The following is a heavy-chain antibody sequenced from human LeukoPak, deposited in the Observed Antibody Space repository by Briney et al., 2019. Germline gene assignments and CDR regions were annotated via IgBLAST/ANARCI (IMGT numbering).Heavy chain of an antibody. Sequence: GGSLRLSCAASGFTFSSYEMNWVRQAPGKGLEWVSYISSSGSTIYYADSVKGRFTISRDNAKNSLYLQMNSLRAEDTAVYYCAAKDIVVVPAPLYYYGMDVWGQGTTVTVSS. CDR3: AAKDIVVVPAPLYYYGMDV. D-gene: IGHD2-2*01. CDR1: GFTFSSYE. CDR2: ISSSGSTI. J-gene: IGHJ6*02. V-gene: IGHV3-48*03.